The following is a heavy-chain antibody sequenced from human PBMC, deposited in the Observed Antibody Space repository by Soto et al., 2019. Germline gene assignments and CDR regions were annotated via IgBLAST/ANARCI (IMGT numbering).Heavy chain of an antibody. Sequence: GVSLRRSWSASRFACSNYAIRFVRQAPGKGLGWVAGISDDGRNEFSADSSKGPFPIPRDSSKNPLHLPLNSLSGEDTAVYYCSRDSAYGPMGPYSYYYGMDVWRQGPTVTVSS. V-gene: IGHV3-30*03. CDR1: RFACSNYA. CDR3: SRDSAYGPMGPYSYYYGMDV. D-gene: IGHD4-17*01. J-gene: IGHJ6*02. CDR2: ISDDGRNE.